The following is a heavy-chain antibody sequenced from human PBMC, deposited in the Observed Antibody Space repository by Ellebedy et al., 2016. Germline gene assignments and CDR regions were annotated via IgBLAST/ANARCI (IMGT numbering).Heavy chain of an antibody. V-gene: IGHV3-7*03. CDR1: GFTFSSYW. D-gene: IGHD5-18*01. J-gene: IGHJ3*02. CDR2: IKQDGNEK. CDR3: ARGYNSALDI. Sequence: GGSLRLSCAVSGFTFSSYWMSWVRQAPGKGLEWVANIKQDGNEKYNVDSVKGRFTMSRDNDKNSLYLQMNSLRAEDTAVYYCARGYNSALDIWGQGTMVSVSS.